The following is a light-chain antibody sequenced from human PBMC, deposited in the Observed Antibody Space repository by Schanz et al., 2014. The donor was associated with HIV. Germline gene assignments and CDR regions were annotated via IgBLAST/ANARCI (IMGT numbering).Light chain of an antibody. J-gene: IGKJ2*02. Sequence: EIVLTQSPGTLSLSPGERATLSCRASQSVSSSYLAWYQQKPGQAPRLLIYGASSRATGIPDRFSGSGSGTDFTLTINSLEPEDFAVYYCQQYGNSPRTFGQGTKLEIK. CDR1: QSVSSSY. V-gene: IGKV3-20*01. CDR2: GAS. CDR3: QQYGNSPRT.